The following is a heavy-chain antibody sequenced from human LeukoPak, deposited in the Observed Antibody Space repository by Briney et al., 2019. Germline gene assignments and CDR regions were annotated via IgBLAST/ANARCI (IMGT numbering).Heavy chain of an antibody. J-gene: IGHJ4*02. CDR1: GITVSNYD. CDR3: TRRGIVIRGVLIMGFHKVANYFDY. CDR2: IRESGGGT. D-gene: IGHD3-10*01. V-gene: IGHV3-23*01. Sequence: GGSLRLSCVVSGITVSNYDMSWVRQAPGKGLEWVSGIRESGGGTNYADSVKGRFTISRDNSKNTVYLQMNSLRAEDTAVYFCTRRGIVIRGVLIMGFHKVANYFDYWGQGILVTVSS.